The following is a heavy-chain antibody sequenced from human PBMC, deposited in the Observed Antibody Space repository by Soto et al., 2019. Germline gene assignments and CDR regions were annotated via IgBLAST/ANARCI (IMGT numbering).Heavy chain of an antibody. Sequence: GGSLRLSCEASEFTFSSYWMSWVRQAPGKGLEWVANIKQDGSEKYYVDSVKGRFTISRDNAKNSLFLQMNSLRAEDTAVYYCARDSPEAGRSVFDYWGQGTLVTVYS. D-gene: IGHD6-19*01. CDR2: IKQDGSEK. V-gene: IGHV3-7*01. CDR3: ARDSPEAGRSVFDY. J-gene: IGHJ4*02. CDR1: EFTFSSYW.